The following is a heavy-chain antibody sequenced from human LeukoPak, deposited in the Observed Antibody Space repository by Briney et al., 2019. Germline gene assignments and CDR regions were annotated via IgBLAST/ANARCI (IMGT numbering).Heavy chain of an antibody. CDR2: ISSSSSYI. CDR1: GFTFSSYS. Sequence: GGSLRLSCAASGFTFSSYSMNWVRQAPGKGLEWVSSISSSSSYIYYADSAKGRFTISRDNAKNSLYLQMNSLRAEDTAVYYCARDQRMITFGGVIVSFDYWGQGTLVTVSS. J-gene: IGHJ4*02. V-gene: IGHV3-21*01. D-gene: IGHD3-16*02. CDR3: ARDQRMITFGGVIVSFDY.